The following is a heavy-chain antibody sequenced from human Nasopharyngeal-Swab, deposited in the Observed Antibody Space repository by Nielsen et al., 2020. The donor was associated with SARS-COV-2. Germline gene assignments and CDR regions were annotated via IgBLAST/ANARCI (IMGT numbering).Heavy chain of an antibody. J-gene: IGHJ4*02. Sequence: AGVTVSCQASGDTLSKYGISWVRQGTGEGLERRGWVSGYNDNTDYAQTFQARVTMTRDASTSTVYMELSSLRSEDTAVYYCARGIGYHEFWSGYIDYWGQGTLVTVSS. CDR3: ARGIGYHEFWSGYIDY. D-gene: IGHD3-3*01. V-gene: IGHV1-18*01. CDR2: VSGYNDNT. CDR1: GDTLSKYG.